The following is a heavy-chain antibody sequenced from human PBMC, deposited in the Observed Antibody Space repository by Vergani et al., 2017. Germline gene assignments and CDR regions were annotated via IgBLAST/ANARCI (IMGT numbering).Heavy chain of an antibody. V-gene: IGHV3-30*01. CDR1: GFTFSSYA. J-gene: IGHJ4*02. D-gene: IGHD3-3*01. Sequence: QVQLVESGGGVVQPGRSLRLSCAASGFTFSSYAMHWVRQAPGKGLEWVAVISYDGSNKYYADSVKGRFTISRDTSKNTLYLQMNSLRAEDTAVYYCARDPHLRFLEWFFDYWGQGTLVTVSS. CDR3: ARDPHLRFLEWFFDY. CDR2: ISYDGSNK.